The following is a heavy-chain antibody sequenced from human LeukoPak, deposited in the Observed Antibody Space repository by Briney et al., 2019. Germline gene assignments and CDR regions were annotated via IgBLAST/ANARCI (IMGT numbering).Heavy chain of an antibody. V-gene: IGHV3-33*06. Sequence: PGGSLRLSCAASGFTFSSYAMSWVRQAPGKGLEWVAVIWYDGSNKYYADSVKGRFTISRDNSKNTLYLQMNSLRAEDTAVYYCAKETFSSGWYYFDYWGQGTLVTVSS. CDR1: GFTFSSYA. D-gene: IGHD6-19*01. CDR2: IWYDGSNK. CDR3: AKETFSSGWYYFDY. J-gene: IGHJ4*02.